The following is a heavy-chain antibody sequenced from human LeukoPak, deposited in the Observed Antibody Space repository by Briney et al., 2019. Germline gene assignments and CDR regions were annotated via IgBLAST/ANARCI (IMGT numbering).Heavy chain of an antibody. J-gene: IGHJ4*02. CDR3: ARDPSGH. Sequence: PSETLSLTCTVSGGSVSSGSYYWSWIRQPPGKGLEWIGYIYYSGSTNYNPSLKSRVTISVDTSKNQFSLKLSSVTAADTAVYYCARDPSGHWGQGTLVTVSS. V-gene: IGHV4-61*01. CDR1: GGSVSSGSYY. D-gene: IGHD5-12*01. CDR2: IYYSGST.